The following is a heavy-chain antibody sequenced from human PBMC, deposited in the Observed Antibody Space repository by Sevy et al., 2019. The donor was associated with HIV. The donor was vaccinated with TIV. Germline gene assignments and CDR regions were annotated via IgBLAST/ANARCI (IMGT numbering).Heavy chain of an antibody. J-gene: IGHJ6*02. CDR3: ARRSRGGWYHYYYGMDV. CDR2: IKQDGSEK. Sequence: GGSLRLSCAASGFTFSSYWMSWVRQAPGKGLEWVANIKQDGSEKYYVDSVKGRFTISRDNAKNSLYLQMNSLRAEDTAGYYCARRSRGGWYHYYYGMDVWGQGTTVTVSS. CDR1: GFTFSSYW. V-gene: IGHV3-7*01. D-gene: IGHD6-19*01.